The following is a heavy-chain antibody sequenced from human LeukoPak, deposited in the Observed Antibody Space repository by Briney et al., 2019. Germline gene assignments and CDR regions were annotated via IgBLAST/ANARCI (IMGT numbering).Heavy chain of an antibody. CDR1: GFTFSSYT. CDR2: ISSSRTFI. D-gene: IGHD1-26*01. V-gene: IGHV3-21*01. CDR3: ARAKFKWELPRRFDY. Sequence: GSLRLSCAVSGFTFSSYTMNWVRQAPGKGLEWVSSISSSRTFIFYADSVKGRFTISRDNAENSLWLQMNSLRVEDTAVYYCARAKFKWELPRRFDYWGQGTLVTVSS. J-gene: IGHJ4*02.